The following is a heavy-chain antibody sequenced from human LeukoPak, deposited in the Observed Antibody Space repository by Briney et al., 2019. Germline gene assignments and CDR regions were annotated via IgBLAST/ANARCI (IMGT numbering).Heavy chain of an antibody. CDR3: ARLGYCSGGSCSTG. Sequence: GTSVKVSCKASGFTFTSSAVQWVRQARGQRLEWIGWIVVGSGNTNYAQKFQERVTITRDMSTSTAYMELSSLRSEDTAVYYCARLGYCSGGSCSTGWGQGTLVTVSS. CDR2: IVVGSGNT. J-gene: IGHJ4*02. V-gene: IGHV1-58*01. CDR1: GFTFTSSA. D-gene: IGHD2-15*01.